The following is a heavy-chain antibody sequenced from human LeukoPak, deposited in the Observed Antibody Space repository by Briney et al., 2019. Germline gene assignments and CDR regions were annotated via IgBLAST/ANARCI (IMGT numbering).Heavy chain of an antibody. D-gene: IGHD3-22*01. V-gene: IGHV3-74*01. CDR2: INSDGTTT. CDR3: AKDLYYYYDSSGYYAFDY. Sequence: GGSLRLSCAASGFTFSDYWMHWVRQAPGKGPVWVSRINSDGTTTTYADSVKGRFTISRDNAKNTLYVQMNSLRAEDTAVYYCAKDLYYYYDSSGYYAFDYWGQGTLVTVSS. J-gene: IGHJ4*02. CDR1: GFTFSDYW.